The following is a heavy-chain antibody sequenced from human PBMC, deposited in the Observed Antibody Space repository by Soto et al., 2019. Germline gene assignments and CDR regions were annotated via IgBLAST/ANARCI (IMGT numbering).Heavy chain of an antibody. CDR3: ARGMTPPGAPAWYYFDS. CDR1: GASITGSSY. J-gene: IGHJ4*02. Sequence: SETLSLTCTVSGASITGSSYWSWIRQPAGRGLEWIGRFSLSGTTNYNPSLRSRVTMSADVSKNQFSLRLTSVTAADTALYYCARGMTPPGAPAWYYFDSWGQGTLVTVSS. D-gene: IGHD2-8*02. CDR2: FSLSGTT. V-gene: IGHV4-4*07.